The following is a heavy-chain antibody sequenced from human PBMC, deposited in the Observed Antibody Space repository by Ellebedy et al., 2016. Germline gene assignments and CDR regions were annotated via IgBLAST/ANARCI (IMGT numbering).Heavy chain of an antibody. J-gene: IGHJ6*02. CDR1: GHTFTDYW. Sequence: GESLKISXEASGHTFTDYWIAWVRQRPGKGLEWMGIIYPEDADTKYSPSFEGQVTISADRTTRIASLQWRSLRDSDSAVYYCARGLLEGEPHGLAVWGQGTAVIVSS. CDR2: IYPEDADT. V-gene: IGHV5-51*01. CDR3: ARGLLEGEPHGLAV. D-gene: IGHD1-26*01.